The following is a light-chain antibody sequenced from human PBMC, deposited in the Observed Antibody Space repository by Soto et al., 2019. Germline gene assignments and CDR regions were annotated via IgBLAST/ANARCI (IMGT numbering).Light chain of an antibody. CDR1: SGSVSTSHF. CDR2: GTN. CDR3: VLYVGSGIWV. Sequence: QAVVTQEPSCSVSPGGTVTLTCGLSSGSVSTSHFPNWYQQTPGQPPRTLIYGTNTRSSGVPDCFSGSILGIRAALNIAGAQADDESDYYCVLYVGSGIWVLGGGTKLPVL. V-gene: IGLV8-61*02. J-gene: IGLJ3*02.